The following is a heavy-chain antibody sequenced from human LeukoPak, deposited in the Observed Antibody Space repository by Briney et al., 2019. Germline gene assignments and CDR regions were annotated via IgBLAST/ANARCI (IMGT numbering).Heavy chain of an antibody. CDR2: ISSSSSSYI. J-gene: IGHJ4*02. Sequence: GGSLRLSCAASGFTFSSYSMNWVRQAPGKGLEWVSSISSSSSSYIYYADSVKGRFTISRDNAKNSLYLQMNSLRAEDTAAYYCARGDYYDSSGYGYWGQGTLVTVSS. CDR3: ARGDYYDSSGYGY. D-gene: IGHD3-22*01. CDR1: GFTFSSYS. V-gene: IGHV3-21*01.